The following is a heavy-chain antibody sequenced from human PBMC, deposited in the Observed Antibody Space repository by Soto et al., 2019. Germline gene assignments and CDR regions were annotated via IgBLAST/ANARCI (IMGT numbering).Heavy chain of an antibody. V-gene: IGHV1-69*13. CDR2: IIPIFGTA. Sequence: VKVSCKASGGTFSSYAISWVRQAPGQGLEWMGGIIPIFGTANYAQKFQGRVTITADESTSTAYMELSSLRSEDTAVYYCARDPYCSSTSCPTAFYGMDVWGQGTTVTVSS. CDR3: ARDPYCSSTSCPTAFYGMDV. D-gene: IGHD2-2*01. J-gene: IGHJ6*02. CDR1: GGTFSSYA.